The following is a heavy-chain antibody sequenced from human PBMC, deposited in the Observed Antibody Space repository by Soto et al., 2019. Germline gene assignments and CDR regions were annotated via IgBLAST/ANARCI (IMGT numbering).Heavy chain of an antibody. J-gene: IGHJ6*02. CDR1: SRSISSYY. CDR2: IYDSGST. D-gene: IGHD3-22*01. V-gene: IGHV4-59*01. Sequence: SETLSLTCTVSSRSISSYYWSWIRQPPENGLEWIGYIYDSGSTNYNPSLKSRVTISVDTSKNQFSLKLSSVTAADTAVYYCARAWDRSGYLWSSYGMDVWGQGTTVTVSS. CDR3: ARAWDRSGYLWSSYGMDV.